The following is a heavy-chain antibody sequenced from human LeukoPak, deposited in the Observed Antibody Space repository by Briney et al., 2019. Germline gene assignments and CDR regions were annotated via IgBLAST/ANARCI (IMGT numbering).Heavy chain of an antibody. J-gene: IGHJ4*02. D-gene: IGHD2-2*01. CDR2: IIPIFGTT. Sequence: GASVKVSCKASGYTFTSYGISWVRQAPGQGLEWMGDIIPIFGTTNYAQKFQGRVTITADESTSTAYMELSSLRSEDTAIYYCARGRYCSSTSCPFDYWGQGTLVTAS. CDR3: ARGRYCSSTSCPFDY. V-gene: IGHV1-69*13. CDR1: GYTFTSYG.